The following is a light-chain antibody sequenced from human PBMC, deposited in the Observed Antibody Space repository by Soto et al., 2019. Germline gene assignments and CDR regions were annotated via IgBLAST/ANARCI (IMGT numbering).Light chain of an antibody. CDR3: QQYNSPWWT. CDR2: KAS. J-gene: IGKJ1*01. V-gene: IGKV1-5*03. CDR1: QSISSW. Sequence: DIQMTQSPSTLSASVGDRVTITCRASQSISSWLAWYQQKPGKAPKLLIYKASSLESGVPSRFSGGGSGTEFTLTISSLQPDEFATYYCQQYNSPWWTFGQGTKVEIE.